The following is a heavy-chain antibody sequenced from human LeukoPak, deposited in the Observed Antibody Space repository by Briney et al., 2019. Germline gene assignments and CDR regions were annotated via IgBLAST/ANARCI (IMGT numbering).Heavy chain of an antibody. CDR3: ARSGYSNYDTPGMDV. CDR2: IYTSGST. V-gene: IGHV4-4*07. J-gene: IGHJ6*02. D-gene: IGHD4-11*01. Sequence: PSETLSLTCTVSGGSISSYYWSWIRQPAGKGLEWIGRIYTSGSTNYNPSLKSRVTISVDTSKNQFSLKLSSVTAADTAVYYCARSGYSNYDTPGMDVWGQGTTVTVSS. CDR1: GGSISSYY.